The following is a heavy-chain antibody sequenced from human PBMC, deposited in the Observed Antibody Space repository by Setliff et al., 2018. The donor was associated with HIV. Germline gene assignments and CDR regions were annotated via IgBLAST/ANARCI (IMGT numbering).Heavy chain of an antibody. D-gene: IGHD1-1*01. J-gene: IGHJ3*02. Sequence: PGGSLRLSCAASGFTFSSYWMHWVRQAPGKGLEWVSGINWNGSSTGFADSVKGRFTISRDNSKNTLYLQMDDLRAEDTAVYYCAREEGTKGAFDIWGQGTKVTVSS. V-gene: IGHV3-74*01. CDR3: AREEGTKGAFDI. CDR1: GFTFSSYW. CDR2: INWNGSST.